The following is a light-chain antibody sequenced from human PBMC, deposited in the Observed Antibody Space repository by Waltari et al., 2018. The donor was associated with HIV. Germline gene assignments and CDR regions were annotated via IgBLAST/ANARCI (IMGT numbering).Light chain of an antibody. CDR3: AAWDDSLNGYV. CDR1: SSNIGSYT. V-gene: IGLV1-44*01. J-gene: IGLJ1*01. Sequence: QSVLTQPPSASGTPGHRVTISCSGSSSNIGSYTVNWYQHLPATAPKLLICRNSQRPSGVPDRFSASKSGTSASLAISGLQSEDEADYYCAAWDDSLNGYVFGTGTRVTVL. CDR2: RNS.